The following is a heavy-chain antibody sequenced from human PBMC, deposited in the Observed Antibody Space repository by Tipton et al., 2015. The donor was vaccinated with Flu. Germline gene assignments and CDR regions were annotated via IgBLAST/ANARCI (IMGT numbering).Heavy chain of an antibody. J-gene: IGHJ4*02. Sequence: TLSLTCTISGDSISSDYYWGWIRQPPGKGLEWIGNIYHSGSTYYNPSLKSRVTISVDTSKNQFSLKLSSVTAADTAVYYCARESDIVAPRYFDYWGQGTLVTVSS. CDR2: IYHSGST. CDR3: ARESDIVAPRYFDY. D-gene: IGHD5-12*01. V-gene: IGHV4-38-2*02. CDR1: GDSISSDYY.